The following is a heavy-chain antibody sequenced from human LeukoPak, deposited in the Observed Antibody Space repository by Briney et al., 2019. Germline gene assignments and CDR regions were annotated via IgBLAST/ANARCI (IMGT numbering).Heavy chain of an antibody. J-gene: IGHJ4*02. CDR3: VLMSVSWYGGFDY. D-gene: IGHD6-13*01. CDR1: GFTVSSNY. Sequence: GGSLRLSCAASGFTVSSNYMSWVRQAPGKGLEWVSVIYSGGSTYYADSVKGRFTISRDNSKNTLYLQMNSLRAEDTAVYYCVLMSVSWYGGFDYWGQGTLVTVSS. V-gene: IGHV3-53*05. CDR2: IYSGGST.